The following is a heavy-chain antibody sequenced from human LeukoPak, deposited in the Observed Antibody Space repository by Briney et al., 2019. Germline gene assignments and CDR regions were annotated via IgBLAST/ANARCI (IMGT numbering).Heavy chain of an antibody. V-gene: IGHV3-48*03. CDR2: ISGGGEST. D-gene: IGHD2-2*01. J-gene: IGHJ6*02. Sequence: GGSLRLSCAASGFTFRSYEMNWVRHAPGRGLEWVSHISGGGESTVYPDAVKGRFIISRDNTKNSLYLQMNSLRVEDTGVYYCARRSGRRYEYWGQGTTATVYS. CDR3: ARRSGRRYEY. CDR1: GFTFRSYE.